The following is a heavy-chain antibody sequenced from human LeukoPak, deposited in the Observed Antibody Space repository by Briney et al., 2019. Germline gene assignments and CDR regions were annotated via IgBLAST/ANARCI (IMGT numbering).Heavy chain of an antibody. Sequence: PLETLSLTCAVDGGSVSGYYWHWIRQPPGKGLEWIGEINHSGSTNYNPSLKSRVTLSLDTSKNQFSLKLSSVIAADTAVYYCARETASGTAATYWGQGTLVSVSS. V-gene: IGHV4-34*01. D-gene: IGHD6-13*01. CDR1: GGSVSGYY. CDR3: ARETASGTAATY. CDR2: INHSGST. J-gene: IGHJ4*02.